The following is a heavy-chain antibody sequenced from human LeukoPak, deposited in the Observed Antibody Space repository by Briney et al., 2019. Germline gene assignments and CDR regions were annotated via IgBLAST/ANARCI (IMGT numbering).Heavy chain of an antibody. Sequence: TGGSLRLSCAASGFTFSSYAMNWVRQAPGKGLEWVSGISDSGGETYYPDSVKGRFTISRDNSKNTLYLQMNSLRAEDTAVYYCAKEGRYFDLYYYMDVWGKGTTVTISS. CDR2: ISDSGGET. V-gene: IGHV3-23*01. D-gene: IGHD3-9*01. CDR3: AKEGRYFDLYYYMDV. CDR1: GFTFSSYA. J-gene: IGHJ6*03.